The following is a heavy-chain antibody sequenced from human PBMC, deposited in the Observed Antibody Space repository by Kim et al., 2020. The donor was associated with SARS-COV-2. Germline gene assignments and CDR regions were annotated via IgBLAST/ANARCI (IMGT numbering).Heavy chain of an antibody. CDR3: ARASIPYCRGSGSLDD. D-gene: IGHD2-21*01. V-gene: IGHV3-23*01. J-gene: IGHJ4*02. CDR1: GFTFSSCA. CDR2: ISGSGDST. Sequence: GGSLRLSCAASGFTFSSCAMYWVRQAPGKGLEWVSAISGSGDSTYYADSVKGRFTLSRDNPKNTVYLQMNSLRAEDTAVYYCARASIPYCRGSGSLDDWGQGTLVTVSS.